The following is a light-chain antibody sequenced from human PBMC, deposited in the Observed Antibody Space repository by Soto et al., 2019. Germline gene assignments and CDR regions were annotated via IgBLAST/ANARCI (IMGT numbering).Light chain of an antibody. CDR1: QSVSSSY. J-gene: IGKJ2*01. Sequence: ETVLTQSPGTLSLSPGERATLSCRASQSVSSSYLAWYQQKPGQAPRLLIYGASKRATGIPDRFSGSGSGTDFTLTISRLEPEDFAVYYCQQYGSSSYTFAQGTKLEIK. CDR2: GAS. V-gene: IGKV3-20*01. CDR3: QQYGSSSYT.